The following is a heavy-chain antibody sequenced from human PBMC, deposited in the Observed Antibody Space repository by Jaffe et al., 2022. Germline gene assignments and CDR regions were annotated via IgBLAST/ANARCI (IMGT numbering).Heavy chain of an antibody. CDR1: GFTFSSYA. Sequence: EVQLLESGGGLVQPGGSLRLSCAASGFTFSSYAMSWVRQAPGKGLEWVSAISGSGGSTYYADSVKGRFTISRDNSKNTLYLQMNSLRAEDTAVYYCAKDGTLPYYDYIWGSYQYNWFDPWGQGTLVTVSS. D-gene: IGHD3-16*01. V-gene: IGHV3-23*01. J-gene: IGHJ5*02. CDR2: ISGSGGST. CDR3: AKDGTLPYYDYIWGSYQYNWFDP.